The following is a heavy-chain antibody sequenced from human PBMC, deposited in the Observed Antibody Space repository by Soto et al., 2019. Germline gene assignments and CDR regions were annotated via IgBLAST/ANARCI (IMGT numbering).Heavy chain of an antibody. D-gene: IGHD1-26*01. V-gene: IGHV3-23*01. CDR1: GFAFSSDA. CDR2: ISGRGGST. Sequence: PGGSLRLSCAASGFAFSSDAMSWVRQGPGQGLEWVSAISGRGGSTYYADSVKGRFTSSRDNSKNTLYLQMNSLRAEDTAVYYCAKKGSYYAPGSYGMDVWGQGTTVTVSS. CDR3: AKKGSYYAPGSYGMDV. J-gene: IGHJ6*02.